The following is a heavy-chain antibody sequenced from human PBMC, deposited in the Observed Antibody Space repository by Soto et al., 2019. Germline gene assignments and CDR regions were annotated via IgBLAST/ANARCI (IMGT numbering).Heavy chain of an antibody. CDR3: ARPSGQLGQYSALPDN. Sequence: QVQLVQSGAEVREPGSSVKVSCKASGGTFSSYTFAWVRQAPGQGLEWMGGIIPIFNTPPYAQKFKGRVTISADEFKATVYVELNSLTSEDTAVYYCARPSGQLGQYSALPDNWGQGTLVTVSS. CDR2: IIPIFNTP. V-gene: IGHV1-69*01. D-gene: IGHD5-12*01. CDR1: GGTFSSYT. J-gene: IGHJ4*02.